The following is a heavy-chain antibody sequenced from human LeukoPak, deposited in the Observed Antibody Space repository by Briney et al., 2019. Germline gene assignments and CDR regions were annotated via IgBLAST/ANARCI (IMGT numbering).Heavy chain of an antibody. CDR1: GFTFSSYW. D-gene: IGHD3-22*01. J-gene: IGHJ3*01. CDR3: ARGNRFIRPYYYDSRPRAVV. Sequence: GGSLRLSCAASGFTFSSYWMSWVRQAPGKGLEWVANIKQDGSEKYYVDSVKGRFTISRDNAKNSLYLQMNSLRAEDTAVYYCARGNRFIRPYYYDSRPRAVVWGQGTMVTVSS. CDR2: IKQDGSEK. V-gene: IGHV3-7*01.